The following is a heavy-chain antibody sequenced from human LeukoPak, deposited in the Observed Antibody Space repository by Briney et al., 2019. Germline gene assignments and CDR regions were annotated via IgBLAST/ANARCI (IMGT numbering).Heavy chain of an antibody. D-gene: IGHD2-21*02. Sequence: PSETLSLTCTVSGDSLNTYYWTWIRQTPGKELEWIGFVASSGTSNYNPSLKSRVSISIDTSKNQFSLALTSVTPADTAAYYCARVVRGVVTSNWFDPWGQVTLVDVSS. V-gene: IGHV4-59*01. CDR1: GDSLNTYY. CDR2: VASSGTS. CDR3: ARVVRGVVTSNWFDP. J-gene: IGHJ5*02.